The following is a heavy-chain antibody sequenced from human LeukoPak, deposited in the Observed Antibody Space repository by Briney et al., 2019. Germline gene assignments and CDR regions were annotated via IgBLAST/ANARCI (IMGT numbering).Heavy chain of an antibody. CDR3: AKALTGYFDWLSLSH. Sequence: PGGSLRLSCAASGFLFRSSGMHWVRQTPGKGLEWVGIIWFDGSNKKYADSVKGRFTISRDNSKNTLYLQMNSLRAEDTAVYYCAKALTGYFDWLSLSHWGQGTLVTVSS. CDR1: GFLFRSSG. J-gene: IGHJ4*02. CDR2: IWFDGSNK. D-gene: IGHD3-9*01. V-gene: IGHV3-30*02.